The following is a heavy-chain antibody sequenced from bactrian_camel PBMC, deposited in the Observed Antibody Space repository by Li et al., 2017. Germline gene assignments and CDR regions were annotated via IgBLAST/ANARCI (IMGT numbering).Heavy chain of an antibody. D-gene: IGHD6*01. CDR3: AARLSWYCRLGNEYNY. CDR1: GYAFGRHC. Sequence: HVQLVESGGGSVQAGGSLKLSCTTSGYAFGRHCMGWFRQAPGKEREGVAEIDSRGITSYADSVRGRFTISKDNAKNTLDLQMNSLKPEDTAMYYCAARLSWYCRLGNEYNYWGQGTQVTVS. CDR2: IDSRGIT. J-gene: IGHJ4*01. V-gene: IGHV3S55*01.